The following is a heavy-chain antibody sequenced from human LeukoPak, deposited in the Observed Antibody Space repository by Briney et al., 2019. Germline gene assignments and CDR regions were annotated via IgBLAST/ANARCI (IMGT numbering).Heavy chain of an antibody. CDR3: ARHALAGRVTDY. CDR2: IYYSGST. D-gene: IGHD6-19*01. J-gene: IGHJ4*02. Sequence: SETLSLTCTVSGDSISSYYWSWVRQPPGKGLEWIGYIYYSGSTNYNPSLKSRVTISVDTSKNQFSLRLTSVTAADTAVFYCARHALAGRVTDYWGQGTLVTVSS. V-gene: IGHV4-59*08. CDR1: GDSISSYY.